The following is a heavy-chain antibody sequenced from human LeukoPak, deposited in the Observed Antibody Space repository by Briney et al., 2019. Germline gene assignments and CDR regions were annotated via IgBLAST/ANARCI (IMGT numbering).Heavy chain of an antibody. CDR3: ARDGIAVAGTAFDF. Sequence: VASVNVSCKPSGYTFTDYYMHCVRQAPGQGLEWMGWIHPNSGGTKYAPKFQGRVTMTRDTSINTAYMELSSLISDDTAVYFCARDGIAVAGTAFDFWGQGTLVTVSS. CDR2: IHPNSGGT. CDR1: GYTFTDYY. J-gene: IGHJ4*02. V-gene: IGHV1-2*02. D-gene: IGHD6-19*01.